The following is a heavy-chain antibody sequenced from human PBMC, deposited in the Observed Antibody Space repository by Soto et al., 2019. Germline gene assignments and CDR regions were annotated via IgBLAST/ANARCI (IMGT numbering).Heavy chain of an antibody. V-gene: IGHV1-69*10. Sequence: ASVKVSCKASGGTFSSYAISWVRQAPGQWLEWMGGIIPIFGIANYAQKFQGRVTITADKSTSTAYMELSSLRSEDTAVYYCASGPIVVVTAIRGDYFDYWGQGTLVTVSS. CDR1: GGTFSSYA. CDR2: IIPIFGIA. D-gene: IGHD2-21*02. J-gene: IGHJ4*02. CDR3: ASGPIVVVTAIRGDYFDY.